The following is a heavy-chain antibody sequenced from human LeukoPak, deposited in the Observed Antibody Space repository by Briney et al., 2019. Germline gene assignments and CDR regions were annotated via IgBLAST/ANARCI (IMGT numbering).Heavy chain of an antibody. V-gene: IGHV4-34*01. CDR1: GGSFSGYY. CDR3: ASPLQTVAGPFDY. Sequence: SETLSLTCAVYGGSFSGYYWSWIRQPPGKGLEWIGEINHSGSTNYNPSLKSRVTISVDTSKNQFSLKLSSVTAADTAVYYCASPLQTVAGPFDYWGREPWSPSPQ. J-gene: IGHJ4*02. D-gene: IGHD6-19*01. CDR2: INHSGST.